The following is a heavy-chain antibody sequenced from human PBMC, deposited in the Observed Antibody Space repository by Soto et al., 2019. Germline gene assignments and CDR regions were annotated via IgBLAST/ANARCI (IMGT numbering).Heavy chain of an antibody. CDR1: GGTFSSYA. V-gene: IGHV1-69*12. CDR2: IIPIFGTA. D-gene: IGHD4-17*01. J-gene: IGHJ4*02. Sequence: QVQLVQSGAEVKKPGSSVKVSCKASGGTFSSYAISWVRQAPGQGLEWMGGIIPIFGTANYAQKFQGRVTVTAAESTSTAYMAQCSLRSEDTDVYYCARDLCDGDFPFHFWCQGGLVTVSS. CDR3: ARDLCDGDFPFHF.